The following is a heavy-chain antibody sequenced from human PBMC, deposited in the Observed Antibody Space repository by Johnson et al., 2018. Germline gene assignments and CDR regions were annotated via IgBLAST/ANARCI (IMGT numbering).Heavy chain of an antibody. CDR2: IIPIFGTA. D-gene: IGHD6-6*01. V-gene: IGHV1-69*01. Sequence: QVQLVQSGAEVKKPGSSVKVSCKASGGTFSSYAISWVRQAPGQGLEWMGGIIPIFGTANYAQKFQGRVRITPDESTSTAYLGLSSLRSEDTAVDYCAGGVVEEYSSSGTAEYFQHGGQGTLVTVSS. CDR3: AGGVVEEYSSSGTAEYFQH. CDR1: GGTFSSYA. J-gene: IGHJ1*01.